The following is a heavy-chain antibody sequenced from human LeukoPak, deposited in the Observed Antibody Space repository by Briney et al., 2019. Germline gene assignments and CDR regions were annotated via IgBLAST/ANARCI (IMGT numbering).Heavy chain of an antibody. D-gene: IGHD6-13*01. V-gene: IGHV3-11*06. CDR2: ISSSSSYT. Sequence: GGSLRLSCAASGFTFSDYYMSWIRQAPGKGLEWVSYISSSSSYTNYADSVKGRFTISRDNAKNSLYLQMNSLRAEDTAVYYCARDVPGLQQLAPGDYDYWGQGTLVTVSS. CDR1: GFTFSDYY. J-gene: IGHJ4*02. CDR3: ARDVPGLQQLAPGDYDY.